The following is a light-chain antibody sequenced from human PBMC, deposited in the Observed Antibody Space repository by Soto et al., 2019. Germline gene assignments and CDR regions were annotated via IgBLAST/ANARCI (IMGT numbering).Light chain of an antibody. CDR2: EVS. CDR1: SRYVGSYNL. J-gene: IGLJ1*01. V-gene: IGLV2-23*02. CDR3: CTYAGGSTYV. Sequence: SVLTQPASVSGSPGQSITISCTGTSRYVGSYNLVSWYQEHPGKAPKLMIFEVSKRSSGVFNRFSGSKSGNAASLTISGLQAEDEADYYCCTYAGGSTYVFGTGTKVTVL.